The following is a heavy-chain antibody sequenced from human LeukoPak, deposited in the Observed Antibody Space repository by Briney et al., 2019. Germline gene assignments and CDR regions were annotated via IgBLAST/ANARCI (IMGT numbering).Heavy chain of an antibody. V-gene: IGHV1-2*02. CDR1: GYTFTGYY. CDR2: MNCNSGGT. CDR3: ARGKTMVYCGGDCYRFDN. J-gene: IGHJ4*02. Sequence: ASVKVSCKASGYTFTGYYMHWVRQAPGQGLEWMGWMNCNSGGTNYAQKFQGRVTMTRDTSISTAYMELSRLLSGDTAVYYCARGKTMVYCGGDCYRFDNWGQGTLVTVSS. D-gene: IGHD2-21*02.